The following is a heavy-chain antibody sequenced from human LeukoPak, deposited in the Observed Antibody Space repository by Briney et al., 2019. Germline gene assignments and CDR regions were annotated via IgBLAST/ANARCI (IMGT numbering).Heavy chain of an antibody. CDR1: GGTFSSYA. CDR3: ASGGYYRNYFDY. V-gene: IGHV1-69*05. D-gene: IGHD3-3*01. CDR2: IIPIFGTA. J-gene: IGHJ4*02. Sequence: EASVKVSCKASGGTFSSYAISWVRQAPGQGLEWMGGIIPIFGTANYAQKFQGRVTITTDESTSTAYMELSSLRSEDTAVYYCASGGYYRNYFDYWGQGTLVTVSS.